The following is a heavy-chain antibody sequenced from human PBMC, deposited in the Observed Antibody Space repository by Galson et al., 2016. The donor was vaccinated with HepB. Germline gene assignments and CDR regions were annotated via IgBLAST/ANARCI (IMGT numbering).Heavy chain of an antibody. Sequence: SLRLSCAASGFTFSIFGMHWVRQAPGKGLEWVAVISYDETYKYYADSVKGRFTISRDNSKNTLYLQMNSLRPEDTAVYYCAKDRPAYSGSYWGYFDYWGQGTLVTVSS. D-gene: IGHD1-26*01. CDR3: AKDRPAYSGSYWGYFDY. V-gene: IGHV3-30*18. CDR2: ISYDETYK. CDR1: GFTFSIFG. J-gene: IGHJ4*01.